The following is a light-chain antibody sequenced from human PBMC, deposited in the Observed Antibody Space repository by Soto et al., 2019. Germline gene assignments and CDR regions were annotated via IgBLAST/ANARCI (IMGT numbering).Light chain of an antibody. J-gene: IGKJ5*01. Sequence: EIVLTQSPATLSLSPGARATLSCRASQSVRGNYLAWYQQKPGQAPRLLIYDASNRATGIPARFSGSGSGTDFTLTISSLEPEDFAVYYCQQRSNWPPITFGQGTRLEIK. CDR1: QSVRGNY. CDR2: DAS. CDR3: QQRSNWPPIT. V-gene: IGKV3-11*01.